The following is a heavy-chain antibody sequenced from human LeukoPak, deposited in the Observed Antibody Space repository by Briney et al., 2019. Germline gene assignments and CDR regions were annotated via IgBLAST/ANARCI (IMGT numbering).Heavy chain of an antibody. Sequence: SGTLSLTCAVSGGFISSGNWWGWFRQPPGKGLEWIGYIYHSGSTYYNPSLKSRVNISVDRSRNQFSLKLSSVTAADTAVYYCARVPGGGYGSGSYSWFDPWGQGTLVTVSS. J-gene: IGHJ5*02. CDR2: IYHSGST. CDR1: GGFISSGNW. CDR3: ARVPGGGYGSGSYSWFDP. V-gene: IGHV4-4*02. D-gene: IGHD3-10*01.